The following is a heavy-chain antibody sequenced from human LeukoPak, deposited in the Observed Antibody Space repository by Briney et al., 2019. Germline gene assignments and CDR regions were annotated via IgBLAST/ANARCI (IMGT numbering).Heavy chain of an antibody. CDR1: GGSISSYY. J-gene: IGHJ4*02. Sequence: SETLSLTCTVSGGSISSYYWSWIRQPPGKGLEWIGYIYYSGSTNYNPSLKSRVTISVDTSKNQFSLKLSSVTAAHTAVYYCAATATLTQGVDYWGQGTLVTVSS. D-gene: IGHD2-15*01. V-gene: IGHV4-59*01. CDR2: IYYSGST. CDR3: AATATLTQGVDY.